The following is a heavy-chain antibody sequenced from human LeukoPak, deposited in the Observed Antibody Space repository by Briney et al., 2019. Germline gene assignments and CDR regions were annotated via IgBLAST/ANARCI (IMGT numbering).Heavy chain of an antibody. J-gene: IGHJ6*03. Sequence: GGSLRLSCAASGFTFSNAWMSWVRQAPGKGLEWVGRIKSKTDGGTTDYAAPVKGRFTISRDDSKNTLYLQMNSLKTEDTAVYYCTTAPTIFGVVISMDVWGKGTTVTVSS. CDR3: TTAPTIFGVVISMDV. D-gene: IGHD3-3*01. CDR2: IKSKTDGGTT. CDR1: GFTFSNAW. V-gene: IGHV3-15*01.